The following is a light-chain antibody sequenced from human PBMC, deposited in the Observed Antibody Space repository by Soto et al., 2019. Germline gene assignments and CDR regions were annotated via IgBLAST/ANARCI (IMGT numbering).Light chain of an antibody. CDR3: QQYGSSIWT. V-gene: IGKV3-20*01. J-gene: IGKJ1*01. Sequence: EIVLTQSPGTLSLSPGERATLSFRASQGVSNDYLAWYQQRPGQAPRLLIFGASSRATGIPDRISGSGSGTDFTLTINRLEPEDFAVYYCQQYGSSIWTFGQGTKVDI. CDR2: GAS. CDR1: QGVSNDY.